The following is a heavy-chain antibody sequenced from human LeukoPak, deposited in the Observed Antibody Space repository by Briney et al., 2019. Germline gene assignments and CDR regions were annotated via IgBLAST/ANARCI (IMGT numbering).Heavy chain of an antibody. V-gene: IGHV3-7*01. CDR2: INEDGSKK. D-gene: IGHD3-10*01. J-gene: IGHJ5*02. CDR3: ASSSYSCSSS. CDR1: GFTFTNYW. Sequence: SGGSLRLSCAASGFTFTNYWMIWVRQAPGKGLEWVANINEDGSKKYYVGSVEGRFTISRDNAKNSVFLQMNSLRADDTAMYYCASSSYSCSSSWGQGTLDTVSS.